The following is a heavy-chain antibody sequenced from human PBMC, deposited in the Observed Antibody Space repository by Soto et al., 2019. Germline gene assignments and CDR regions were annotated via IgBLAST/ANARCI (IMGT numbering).Heavy chain of an antibody. CDR2: MNPNSGNT. CDR3: ARGYLYDFWSGSNWFDP. V-gene: IGHV1-8*01. D-gene: IGHD3-3*01. J-gene: IGHJ5*02. CDR1: GYTFTSYD. Sequence: ASVKVSCKASGYTFTSYDINWVRQATGQGLEWMGWMNPNSGNTGYAQKFQGRVTMTRNTSISTAYMELSSLRSEDTAVYYCARGYLYDFWSGSNWFDPWGQGTLVTVSS.